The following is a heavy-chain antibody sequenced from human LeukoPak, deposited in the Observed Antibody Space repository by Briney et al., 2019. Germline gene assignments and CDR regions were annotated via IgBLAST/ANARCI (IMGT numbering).Heavy chain of an antibody. CDR1: GDSFSYFY. J-gene: IGHJ4*02. CDR3: ARGSLGREVSAFFKN. D-gene: IGHD5/OR15-5a*01. Sequence: SETLSLTCTVSGDSFSYFYWSWIRQPAGKGLEWIGRIYTTGSTNYNPSLKSRVTISVDTSENQFPLRLSSVTAADTAVYYCARGSLGREVSAFFKNWGQGILVTVSS. CDR2: IYTTGST. V-gene: IGHV4-4*07.